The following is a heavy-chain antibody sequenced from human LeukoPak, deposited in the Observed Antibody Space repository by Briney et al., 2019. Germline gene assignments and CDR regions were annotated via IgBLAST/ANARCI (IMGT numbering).Heavy chain of an antibody. D-gene: IGHD4-17*01. CDR1: AYXFTRYH. Sequence: ASVKVSCKASAYXFTRYHIHWVRQAPGQGLEWMGIINRSGGGTSYAQKFQGRVTMTSDTPTSTVYMELSSLRSEDTAVYYCAAADATTESGFDYWGQGTLVTVSS. CDR3: AAADATTESGFDY. CDR2: INRSGGGT. V-gene: IGHV1-46*01. J-gene: IGHJ4*02.